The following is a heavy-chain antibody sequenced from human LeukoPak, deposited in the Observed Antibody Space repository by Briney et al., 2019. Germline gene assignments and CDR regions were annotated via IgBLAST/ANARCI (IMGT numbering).Heavy chain of an antibody. Sequence: GGSLRLSCAASGFTFSSYAMSWVRQAPGKGLEWVSAISGSGGSTYYADSVKGRFTISRDNSKNTLYLQMNSLRAEDTAVYYCAKDTRPYSSGWPTHLDYWGQGTLVTVSS. CDR1: GFTFSSYA. D-gene: IGHD6-19*01. V-gene: IGHV3-23*01. CDR3: AKDTRPYSSGWPTHLDY. J-gene: IGHJ4*02. CDR2: ISGSGGST.